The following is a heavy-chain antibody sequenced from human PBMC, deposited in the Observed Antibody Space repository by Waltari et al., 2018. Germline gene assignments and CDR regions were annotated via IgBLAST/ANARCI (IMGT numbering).Heavy chain of an antibody. V-gene: IGHV3-21*01. CDR2: ISSSSSYI. CDR1: GFTFSSYS. J-gene: IGHJ3*02. CDR3: AREGRYSGYDYGLRDAFDI. D-gene: IGHD5-12*01. Sequence: EVQLVESGGGLVKPGGSLRLSCAASGFTFSSYSMNWVRQAPGKGLEWVSSISSSSSYIYYADSVKGRFTISRDNAKNSLYLQMNSLRAEDTAVYYCAREGRYSGYDYGLRDAFDIWGQGTMVTVSS.